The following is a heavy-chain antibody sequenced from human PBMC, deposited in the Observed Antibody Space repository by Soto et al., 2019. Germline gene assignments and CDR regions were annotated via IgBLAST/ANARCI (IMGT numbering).Heavy chain of an antibody. Sequence: GSLRLSCAASGFTFSSYAMSWVRQAPGKGLEWVSAISGSGGSTYYADSVKGRFTISRDNSKNTLYLQMNSLRAEDTAVYCCAKDRGFWSGYYQPFDYWGQGTLVTVSS. J-gene: IGHJ4*02. CDR1: GFTFSSYA. CDR3: AKDRGFWSGYYQPFDY. V-gene: IGHV3-23*01. CDR2: ISGSGGST. D-gene: IGHD3-3*01.